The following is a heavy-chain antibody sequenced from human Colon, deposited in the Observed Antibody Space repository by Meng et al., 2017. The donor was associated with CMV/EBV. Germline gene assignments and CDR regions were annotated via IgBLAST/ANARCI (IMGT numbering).Heavy chain of an antibody. CDR2: TYYSGST. CDR3: ARDTFDRRNGMDV. V-gene: IGHV4-59*13. D-gene: IGHD3-10*01. J-gene: IGHJ6*02. Sequence: ESLKISCAASGFTFDDYAMHWVRQAPGKGLEWIGYTYYSGSTHYNPSLKSRVTISIDTSKKHFSLRLSSVTAADTAVYYCARDTFDRRNGMDVWGQGTSVTVSS. CDR1: GFTFDDYA.